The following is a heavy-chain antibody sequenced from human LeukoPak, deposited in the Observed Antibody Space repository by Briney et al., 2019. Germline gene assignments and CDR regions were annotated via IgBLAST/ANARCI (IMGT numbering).Heavy chain of an antibody. CDR2: INHSGST. D-gene: IGHD1-14*01. CDR1: GGSFSGYY. CDR3: ARGPGPGYYYYGMDV. V-gene: IGHV4-34*01. J-gene: IGHJ6*02. Sequence: PSETLSLTCAVYGGSFSGYYWSWIRQPPGKGLEWIGEINHSGSTNYNPSLKSRVTISVDTSKNQFSLKLSSVTAADTAVYYCARGPGPGYYYYGMDVWGQGTTVTVSS.